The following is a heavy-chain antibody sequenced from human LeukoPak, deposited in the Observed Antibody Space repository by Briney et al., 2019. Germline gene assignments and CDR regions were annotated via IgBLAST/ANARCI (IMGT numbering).Heavy chain of an antibody. J-gene: IGHJ4*02. D-gene: IGHD1-26*01. CDR2: ISYDGSKK. CDR1: GFTFSNYA. Sequence: QPGGSLRLSCAASGFTFSNYAIHWVRQAPGKGLEWVALISYDGSKKYYADSVKGRFTISRDNSKNTLYLQMNSLRAEDTAVYYCARDPSGSTTPNSDYWGQGTLVTVSS. CDR3: ARDPSGSTTPNSDY. V-gene: IGHV3-30-3*01.